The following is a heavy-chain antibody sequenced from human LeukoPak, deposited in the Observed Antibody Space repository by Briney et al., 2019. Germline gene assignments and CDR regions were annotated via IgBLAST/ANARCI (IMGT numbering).Heavy chain of an antibody. CDR1: GFTFSSYW. D-gene: IGHD1-1*01. CDR3: ARDRGYNIDY. CDR2: IKSDGSST. Sequence: GGSLRLSCAASGFTFSSYWMHWVRHAPGKGLVWVSLIKSDGSSTTYADSVKGRFTISRDNAKDTLYLQMNSLRAEDTAVYYCARDRGYNIDYWGQGTLVTVSS. V-gene: IGHV3-74*01. J-gene: IGHJ4*02.